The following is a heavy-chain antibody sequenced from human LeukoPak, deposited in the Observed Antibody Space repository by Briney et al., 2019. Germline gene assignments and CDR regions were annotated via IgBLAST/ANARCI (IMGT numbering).Heavy chain of an antibody. V-gene: IGHV4-59*01. D-gene: IGHD6-19*01. Sequence: SETLSLTCTASDDSISRDFWTWLRQPPGKGLEWIGYIRYSGRTEYNPPLKSRVNISIQTSKNQFSLKLTSVTAADTAIYYCARLPDVSGWPFDYWGQGILVTVPS. CDR3: ARLPDVSGWPFDY. CDR2: IRYSGRT. J-gene: IGHJ4*02. CDR1: DDSISRDF.